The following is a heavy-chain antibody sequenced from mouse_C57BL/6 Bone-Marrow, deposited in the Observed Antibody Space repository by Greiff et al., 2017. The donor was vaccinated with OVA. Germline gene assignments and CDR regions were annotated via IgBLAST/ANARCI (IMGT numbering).Heavy chain of an antibody. CDR2: IDPEDGET. Sequence: VQLQQSGAELVKPGAPVKLSCTASGFNIKVYYMHWVKQRTEQGLEWIGRIDPEDGETKYDPKVQGKATITADTSSNTAYMQHSSLPSVDSDVYYYARDVYYFDYWGQGTTLTVSS. V-gene: IGHV14-2*01. CDR1: GFNIKVYY. CDR3: ARDVYYFDY. J-gene: IGHJ2*01.